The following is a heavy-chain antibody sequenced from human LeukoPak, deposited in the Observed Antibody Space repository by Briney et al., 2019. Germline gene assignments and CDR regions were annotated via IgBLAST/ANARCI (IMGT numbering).Heavy chain of an antibody. CDR2: IHSDGIGT. CDR3: ARVGVGTVAGNYFDD. CDR1: GFTFSSYW. Sequence: PGGSLRLSCAASGFTFSSYWMHWIRQAPGKGLVWVSRIHSDGIGTSYADSVRGRFTISRHRSENTLYLQMNSLRPEDTAVYYCARVGVGTVAGNYFDDWGQGTLVTVSS. J-gene: IGHJ4*02. V-gene: IGHV3-74*01. D-gene: IGHD6-19*01.